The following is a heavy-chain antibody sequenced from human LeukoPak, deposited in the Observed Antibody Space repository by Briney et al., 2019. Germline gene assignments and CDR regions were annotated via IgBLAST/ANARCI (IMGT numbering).Heavy chain of an antibody. V-gene: IGHV3-23*01. CDR1: GFTFSSHG. CDR3: ARAFWFDP. Sequence: GGSLRLSCAASGFTFSSHGMNWVRQAPGKGLEWVSGSSSIGGRTYYADSVKGRFTISRDNSKNTVYLQMNSLRAEDTAVYYCARAFWFDPWGQGTLVTVSS. J-gene: IGHJ5*02. CDR2: SSSIGGRT.